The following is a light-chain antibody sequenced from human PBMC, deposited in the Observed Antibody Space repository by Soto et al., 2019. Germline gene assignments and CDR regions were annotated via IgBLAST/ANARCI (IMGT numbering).Light chain of an antibody. V-gene: IGLV2-14*01. CDR3: SSCTTSTTPLV. CDR1: SSDIGGYNY. CDR2: EVS. Sequence: QSALTQPASVSGSPGQSITISCTGTSSDIGGYNYVSWYQHHPGKAPKLMIYEVSNRPSGVSNRFSGSKSGNTASLTISGLQPEDEADYYCSSCTTSTTPLVFGTVTKITVL. J-gene: IGLJ1*01.